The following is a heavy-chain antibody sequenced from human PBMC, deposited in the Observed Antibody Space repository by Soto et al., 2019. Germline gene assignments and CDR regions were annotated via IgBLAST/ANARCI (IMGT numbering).Heavy chain of an antibody. J-gene: IGHJ4*02. Sequence: PSETLSLTCTVSGGSISSGSYYWGWIRQPPEKGLEWIGNIYYSGRIYYNPSLKSRVTISVDTSKNQFSLKLSSVTAADTAVYYCARIQGSSSWPYFDYWGQGTLVTVSS. V-gene: IGHV4-39*01. D-gene: IGHD6-13*01. CDR2: IYYSGRI. CDR3: ARIQGSSSWPYFDY. CDR1: GGSISSGSYY.